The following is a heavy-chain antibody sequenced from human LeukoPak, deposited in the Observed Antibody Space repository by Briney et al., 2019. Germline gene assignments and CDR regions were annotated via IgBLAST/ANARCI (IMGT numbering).Heavy chain of an antibody. V-gene: IGHV4-38-2*02. J-gene: IGHJ4*02. CDR3: ARDGVGYSHGYSDY. Sequence: PSETLSLTCTVSGYSISSGYYWGWIRQPPGKGLEWIGSIYHSGSTYYNPSLKSRVTISVDTSKNQFSLKLSSVTAADTAVYYCARDGVGYSHGYSDYWGQRTLVTVSS. CDR2: IYHSGST. D-gene: IGHD5-18*01. CDR1: GYSISSGYY.